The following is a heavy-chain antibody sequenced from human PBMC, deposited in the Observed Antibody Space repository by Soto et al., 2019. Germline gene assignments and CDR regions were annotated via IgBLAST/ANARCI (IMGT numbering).Heavy chain of an antibody. CDR2: INAGNGNT. Sequence: ASVKVSCKASGYTFTTYAMHLVRQAPGQRFEWMGWINAGNGNTQYSQKFQGRVTITRDTPASTAYMELSSLRSEDTAVYYCATSRDYCSSTSCYEGYYYYMDVWGKGTTVTVS. CDR1: GYTFTTYA. V-gene: IGHV1-3*01. D-gene: IGHD2-2*01. J-gene: IGHJ6*03. CDR3: ATSRDYCSSTSCYEGYYYYMDV.